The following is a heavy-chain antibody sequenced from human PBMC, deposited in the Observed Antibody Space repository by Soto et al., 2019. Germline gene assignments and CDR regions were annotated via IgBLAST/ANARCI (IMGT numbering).Heavy chain of an antibody. V-gene: IGHV3-21*01. Sequence: GGSLRLSCGASGFTFSSYSMNWVRQAPGKGLEWVSSISSSSSYIYYADSVKGRFTISRDNAKNSLYLQMNSLRAEDTAVYYCARDVEPSCLALYGMDVWGQVTTVTVSS. D-gene: IGHD2-2*01. CDR2: ISSSSSYI. CDR1: GFTFSSYS. J-gene: IGHJ6*02. CDR3: ARDVEPSCLALYGMDV.